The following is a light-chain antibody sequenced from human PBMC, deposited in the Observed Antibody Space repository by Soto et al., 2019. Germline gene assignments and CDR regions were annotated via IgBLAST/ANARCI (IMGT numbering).Light chain of an antibody. CDR1: QNINTW. CDR3: QQYSSDST. Sequence: IPMTQSPSTLSASVGDRVTITCRASQNINTWLAWYQQKPGKAPRLLIYRAYSLENGVPSRFGGRGSGTEFIFTISSLQPDDSATYYCQQYSSDSTFGQGTKVEIK. CDR2: RAY. V-gene: IGKV1-5*03. J-gene: IGKJ1*01.